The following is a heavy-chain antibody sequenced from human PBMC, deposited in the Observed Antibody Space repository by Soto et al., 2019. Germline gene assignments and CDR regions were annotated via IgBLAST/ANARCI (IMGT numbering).Heavy chain of an antibody. CDR1: GGTISSYC. J-gene: IGHJ4*02. CDR2: IYYSGST. Sequence: PSETLSLTCAVAGGTISSYCRRWIRQPPGKGLEWIGYIYYSGSTNYNPSLKSRVTISVDTSKNQFSLKLSSVTAADTAVYYCARFVLLDCSCGRCYSRYFDYWGQGTLVTVSS. CDR3: ARFVLLDCSCGRCYSRYFDY. V-gene: IGHV4-59*08. D-gene: IGHD2-15*01.